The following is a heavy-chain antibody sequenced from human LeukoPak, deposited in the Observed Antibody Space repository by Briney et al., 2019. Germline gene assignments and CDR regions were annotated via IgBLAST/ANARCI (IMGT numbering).Heavy chain of an antibody. Sequence: PSETLSLTCAVYGGSFSGYYWSWIRQPPGKGLEWIGEINHSGSTNYNPSLKSRVIISVDTSKNQFSLKLSSVTAADTAVYYCARGKPPRRGRIAAAGVSFDYWGQGTLVTVSP. J-gene: IGHJ4*02. V-gene: IGHV4-34*01. CDR1: GGSFSGYY. D-gene: IGHD6-13*01. CDR2: INHSGST. CDR3: ARGKPPRRGRIAAAGVSFDY.